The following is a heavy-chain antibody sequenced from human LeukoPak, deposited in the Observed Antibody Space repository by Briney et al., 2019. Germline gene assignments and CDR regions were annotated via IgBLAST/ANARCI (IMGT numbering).Heavy chain of an antibody. CDR1: GGSFSGYY. CDR3: ARGGLAAGRSPPYYYYYGMDV. V-gene: IGHV4-34*01. D-gene: IGHD6-13*01. Sequence: SETLSLTCAVYGGSFSGYYWSWIRQPPGKGLEWIGEINHSGSTNYNPSLKSRVTISVDTSKNQFSLKLSSVTAADTAVYYCARGGLAAGRSPPYYYYYGMDVWGQGTTVTVSS. CDR2: INHSGST. J-gene: IGHJ6*02.